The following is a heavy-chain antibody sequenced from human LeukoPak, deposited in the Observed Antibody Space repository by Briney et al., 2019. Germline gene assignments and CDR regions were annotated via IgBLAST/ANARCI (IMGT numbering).Heavy chain of an antibody. D-gene: IGHD1-1*01. Sequence: GGSLRLSCAASGFTFSSYSMNWVRQAPGKGLEWVSCISSSSSTIYYADSVKGRFTISRDNAKNSLYLQMNSLRAEDTAVYYCARDAPAGTNVPDYWGQGTLVTVSS. V-gene: IGHV3-48*01. CDR2: ISSSSSTI. J-gene: IGHJ4*02. CDR1: GFTFSSYS. CDR3: ARDAPAGTNVPDY.